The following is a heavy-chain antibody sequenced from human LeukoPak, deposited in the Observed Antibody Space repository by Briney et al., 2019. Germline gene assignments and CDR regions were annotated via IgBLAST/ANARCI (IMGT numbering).Heavy chain of an antibody. CDR1: GFTISSYN. J-gene: IGHJ4*02. V-gene: IGHV3-48*02. CDR2: ISTSSSII. D-gene: IGHD3-22*01. CDR3: ARDYYEAPFDY. Sequence: GGSLRLSCAASGFTISSYNMNWVRQAPGKGLEWVSYISTSSSIIYYADSVQGRFTISRDNAKNSLSLQMNSLREEDTAVYYCARDYYEAPFDYWGQGTLVTVSS.